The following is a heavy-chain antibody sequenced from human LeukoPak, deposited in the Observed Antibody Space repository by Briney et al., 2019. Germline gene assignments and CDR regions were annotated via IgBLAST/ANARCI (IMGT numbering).Heavy chain of an antibody. Sequence: SETLSLTCTVSGGSISSRSYYWGWIRQPPGKGLEWIGSIYYSGSTYYNPSLKSRVTISVDTSKNQFSLKLSSVTAADTAVYYCARHIGYYDSSGSRYNWFDPWGQGTLVTVSS. CDR1: GGSISSRSYY. CDR3: ARHIGYYDSSGSRYNWFDP. V-gene: IGHV4-39*01. J-gene: IGHJ5*02. CDR2: IYYSGST. D-gene: IGHD3-22*01.